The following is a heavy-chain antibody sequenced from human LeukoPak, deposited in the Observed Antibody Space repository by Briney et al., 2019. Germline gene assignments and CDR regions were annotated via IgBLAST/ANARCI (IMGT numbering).Heavy chain of an antibody. CDR2: INPNSGGT. CDR3: ARVYYYDSSGYDFDY. J-gene: IGHJ4*02. Sequence: GSVKVSCKASGYTFTGYYMHWVRQAPGQGLEWMGWINPNSGGTNCAQKFQGRVTMTRDTSISTAYMELSRLRSDDTAVYYCARVYYYDSSGYDFDYWGQGTLVTVSS. D-gene: IGHD3-22*01. V-gene: IGHV1-2*02. CDR1: GYTFTGYY.